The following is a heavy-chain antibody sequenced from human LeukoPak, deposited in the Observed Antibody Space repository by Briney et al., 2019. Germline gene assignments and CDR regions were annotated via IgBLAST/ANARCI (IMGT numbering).Heavy chain of an antibody. CDR1: GGSFSGYY. CDR3: ARDVGVVFADDAFDI. CDR2: INHSGST. D-gene: IGHD1-26*01. J-gene: IGHJ3*02. V-gene: IGHV4-34*01. Sequence: SETLSLTCAVYGGSFSGYYWSWIRQPPGKGLEWIGEINHSGSTNYNPSLKSRVTISVDTSKNQFSLKLSSVTAADTAVYYCARDVGVVFADDAFDIWGQGTIVTVSS.